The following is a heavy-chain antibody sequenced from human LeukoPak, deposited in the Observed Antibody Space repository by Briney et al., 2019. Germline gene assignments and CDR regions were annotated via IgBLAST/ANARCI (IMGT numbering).Heavy chain of an antibody. Sequence: WASVKVSCKASGYTFTGYYMHWVRQAPGQGLEWMGWINPNSGGTNYAQKFQGRVTMTRDTSISTAYMELSRLRSDDTAVYYCARVPAASNWFDPWGQGTLVTVSS. D-gene: IGHD2-2*01. CDR1: GYTFTGYY. J-gene: IGHJ5*02. V-gene: IGHV1-2*02. CDR2: INPNSGGT. CDR3: ARVPAASNWFDP.